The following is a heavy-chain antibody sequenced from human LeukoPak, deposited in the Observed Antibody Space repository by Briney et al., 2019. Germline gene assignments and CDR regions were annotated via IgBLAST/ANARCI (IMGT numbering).Heavy chain of an antibody. CDR3: ASSPRFVVVPAAIFDP. CDR2: ISGSGGST. D-gene: IGHD2-2*01. V-gene: IGHV3-23*01. Sequence: GGSLRLSCAASGFTFSSYAMSWVRQAPGEGLEWVSAISGSGGSTYYADSVKGRFTISRDNSKNTLYLQMNSLRAEDTAVYYCASSPRFVVVPAAIFDPWGQGTLVTVSS. J-gene: IGHJ5*02. CDR1: GFTFSSYA.